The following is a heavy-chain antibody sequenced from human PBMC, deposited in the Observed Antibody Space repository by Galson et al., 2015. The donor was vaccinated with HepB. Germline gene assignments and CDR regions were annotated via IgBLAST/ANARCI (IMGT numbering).Heavy chain of an antibody. J-gene: IGHJ5*02. V-gene: IGHV4-34*01. CDR2: INHSGST. CDR1: GGSFSTYY. CDR3: ARAVYYYFWNGFGP. D-gene: IGHD3-3*01. Sequence: SETLSLTCAVYGGSFSTYYWSWIRQPPGKGLEWLGEINHSGSTNYNPSLKSRVTIPVDTSKNRFSLKLTSVTAADSAVYYCARAVYYYFWNGFGPWGQGTLVTVSS.